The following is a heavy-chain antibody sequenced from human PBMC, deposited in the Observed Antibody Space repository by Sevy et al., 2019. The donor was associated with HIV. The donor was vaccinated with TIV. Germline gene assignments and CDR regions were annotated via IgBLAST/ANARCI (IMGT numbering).Heavy chain of an antibody. CDR2: LYSGSKT. V-gene: IGHV3-53*01. Sequence: GGSLRLSCAASGFPVSSSYMNWVRQAPGKGLEWVSVLYSGSKTDYADSVKGRFTISRDNSKNTLYLQMNSLRAEDTAGYYCARDKNTFYYGMDVWGQGTTVTVSS. CDR3: ARDKNTFYYGMDV. D-gene: IGHD2-2*02. J-gene: IGHJ6*02. CDR1: GFPVSSSY.